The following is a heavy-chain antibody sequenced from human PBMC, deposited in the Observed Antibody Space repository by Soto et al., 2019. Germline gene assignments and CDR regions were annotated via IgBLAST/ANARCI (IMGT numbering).Heavy chain of an antibody. Sequence: EVQLVESGGGLVQPGGSLRLSCAASGFTFSSYSMNWVRQAPGKGLEWVSYISSSSSTIYYADSVKGRFTISRDNAKNSLYLQMNSLSDEDTAVYDCAIEYTPYSSSSSFDYWGQGTLVTVSS. D-gene: IGHD6-6*01. J-gene: IGHJ4*02. CDR2: ISSSSSTI. CDR1: GFTFSSYS. CDR3: AIEYTPYSSSSSFDY. V-gene: IGHV3-48*02.